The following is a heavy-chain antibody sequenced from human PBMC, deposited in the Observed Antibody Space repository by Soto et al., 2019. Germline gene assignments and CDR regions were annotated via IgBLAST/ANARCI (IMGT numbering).Heavy chain of an antibody. CDR1: GDTFTSSG. D-gene: IGHD3-9*01. Sequence: ASVQVACTASGDTFTSSGISWVRQAPGQGLEWMGWISAYNGNTNYAQKLQGRVTMTTDTSTSTAYMELRSLRSDDTAVYYCARALPFLRYFDWLLSTPDAFDIWGQGTMVTVSS. CDR3: ARALPFLRYFDWLLSTPDAFDI. CDR2: ISAYNGNT. J-gene: IGHJ3*02. V-gene: IGHV1-18*01.